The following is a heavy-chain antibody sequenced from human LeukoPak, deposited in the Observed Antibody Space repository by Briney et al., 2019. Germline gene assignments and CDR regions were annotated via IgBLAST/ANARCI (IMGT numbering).Heavy chain of an antibody. CDR2: ISAYNNNT. Sequence: ASVKVSCKTSGYTFSNYGVSWVRQAPGQGLEWMGWISAYNNNTNYAQKFQGRLTMTTDTSTSTAYMELRSLRSDDTAVYYCARSAVVPAATAFDIWGQGTMVTVSS. V-gene: IGHV1-18*01. CDR3: ARSAVVPAATAFDI. CDR1: GYTFSNYG. D-gene: IGHD2-2*01. J-gene: IGHJ3*02.